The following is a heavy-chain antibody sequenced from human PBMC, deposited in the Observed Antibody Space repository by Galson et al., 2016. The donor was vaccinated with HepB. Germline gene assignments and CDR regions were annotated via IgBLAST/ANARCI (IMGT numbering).Heavy chain of an antibody. CDR2: IWYDGSNK. D-gene: IGHD1-1*01. CDR3: VRETRYFFDL. CDR1: GSLFSSHG. J-gene: IGHJ4*02. Sequence: SLRLSCAASGSLFSSHGMYWVRQAPGKGLEWVANIWYDGSNKYYEESVKGRFTISRDNFKDTVYLELNSLRAEDTAAYYCVRETRYFFDLWGQGTLVTVSS. V-gene: IGHV3-33*07.